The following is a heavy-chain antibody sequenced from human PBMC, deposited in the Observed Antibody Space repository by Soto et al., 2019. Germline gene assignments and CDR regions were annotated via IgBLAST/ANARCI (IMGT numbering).Heavy chain of an antibody. V-gene: IGHV3-23*01. CDR2: ISGSGGST. CDR1: GFTFSSYA. J-gene: IGHJ4*02. Sequence: EVQLLESGGGFVQPGGSLRLSCATSGFTFSSYAMSWVRQPPGKGLEWVSVISGSGGSTYYADSVKGRFTISRDNSKNTLYLQMNSLRAEDTAVYYCAKDRYYDSSGYYGYWGQGTLVTVSS. D-gene: IGHD3-22*01. CDR3: AKDRYYDSSGYYGY.